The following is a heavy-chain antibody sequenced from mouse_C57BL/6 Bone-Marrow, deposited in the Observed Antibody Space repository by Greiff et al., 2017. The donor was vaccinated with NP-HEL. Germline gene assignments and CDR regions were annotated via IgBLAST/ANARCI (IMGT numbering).Heavy chain of an antibody. J-gene: IGHJ4*01. CDR2: IWRGGST. Sequence: VQLKESGPGLVQPSQSLSITCTVSGFSFTSYGVHWVRQSPGKGLEWLGVIWRGGSTDYNAAFMSRLSITQDNSKSQVFFKMSSLQADDTAIYYCAKSNSYYAMDYWGQGPSVTVSS. V-gene: IGHV2-5*01. CDR1: GFSFTSYG. CDR3: AKSNSYYAMDY.